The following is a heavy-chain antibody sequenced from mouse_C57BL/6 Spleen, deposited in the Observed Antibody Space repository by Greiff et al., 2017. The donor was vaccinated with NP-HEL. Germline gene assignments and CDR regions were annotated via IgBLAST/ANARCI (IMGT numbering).Heavy chain of an antibody. V-gene: IGHV5-17*01. Sequence: EVHLVESGGGLVKPGGSLKLSCAASGFTFSDYGMHWVRQAPEKGLEWVAYISSGSSTIYYADTVKGRFTVSRDNAKNTLLLQMTSLRSEDTAMYYCARPYDGYYWGFAYWGQGTLVTVSA. CDR3: ARPYDGYYWGFAY. CDR1: GFTFSDYG. D-gene: IGHD2-3*01. J-gene: IGHJ3*01. CDR2: ISSGSSTI.